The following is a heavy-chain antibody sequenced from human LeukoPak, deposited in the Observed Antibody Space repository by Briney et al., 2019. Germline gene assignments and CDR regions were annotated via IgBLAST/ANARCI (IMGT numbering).Heavy chain of an antibody. D-gene: IGHD7-27*01. CDR1: GFTFSSYS. J-gene: IGHJ6*03. CDR3: ARDRSLGNDYYYYYYMDV. CDR2: ISSSSSTI. V-gene: IGHV3-48*01. Sequence: PGGSLRLSCAASGFTFSSYSMNWVRQAPGKGLEWVSYISSSSSTIYYADSVKGRFTISRDNAKNSLYLQMNSLRAEDTAVYYCARDRSLGNDYYYYYYMDVWGKGTTVTVSS.